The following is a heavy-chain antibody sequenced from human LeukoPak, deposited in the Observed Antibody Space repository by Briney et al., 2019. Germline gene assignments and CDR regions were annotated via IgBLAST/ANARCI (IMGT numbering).Heavy chain of an antibody. CDR2: ISSGGTGT. J-gene: IGHJ3*02. CDR3: AKRGSAERAFDI. D-gene: IGHD3-10*01. CDR1: GFTFSSYA. Sequence: GGSLRLSCAASGFTFSSYAVSWVRQAPGKGLEWISAISSGGTGTLYADSVKGRFTISRDNSKNTLYLQMSSLRADDTAVYYCAKRGSAERAFDIWGLGTMVTVSS. V-gene: IGHV3-23*01.